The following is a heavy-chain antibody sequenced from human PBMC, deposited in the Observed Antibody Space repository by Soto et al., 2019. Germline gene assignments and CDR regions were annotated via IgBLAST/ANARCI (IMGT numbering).Heavy chain of an antibody. Sequence: PSETLSLTCTVSGGSISSSSYYWGWIRQPPGKGLEWIGSIYYSGSTYYNPSLKSRVTISVDTSKNQSSLKLSSVTAADTAVYYCATLAAKPPLSDYWGQGTLVTVSS. CDR2: IYYSGST. CDR1: GGSISSSSYY. V-gene: IGHV4-39*01. CDR3: ATLAAKPPLSDY. J-gene: IGHJ4*02. D-gene: IGHD6-6*01.